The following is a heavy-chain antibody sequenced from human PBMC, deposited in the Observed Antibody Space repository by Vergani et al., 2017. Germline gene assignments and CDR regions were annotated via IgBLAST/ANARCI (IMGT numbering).Heavy chain of an antibody. Sequence: QAQLQQGGAGLLKPSETLSLTCAIYGGSFNDYWWTWIRQPPGKGLEWIGEIRHDGITHYSPSLKSRVTISIDTSTHQFSLNLRSVTAADTAVYYCAREGYCTNGVCFTLFDVWGQGALVTVSS. CDR2: IRHDGIT. D-gene: IGHD2-8*01. V-gene: IGHV4-34*01. CDR3: AREGYCTNGVCFTLFDV. J-gene: IGHJ4*02. CDR1: GGSFNDYW.